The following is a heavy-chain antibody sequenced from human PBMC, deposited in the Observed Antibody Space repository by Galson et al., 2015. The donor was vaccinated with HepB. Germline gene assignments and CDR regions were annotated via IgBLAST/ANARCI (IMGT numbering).Heavy chain of an antibody. CDR3: VAGGWLVSAPEDYYYGMDV. J-gene: IGHJ6*02. Sequence: SVKVSCKASGGTFSSYAISWVRQAPGQGLEWMGGIIPIFGTANYAQKFQGRVTITADESTSTAYMELSSLRSEDTAVYYCVAGGWLVSAPEDYYYGMDVWGQGTTVTVSS. D-gene: IGHD6-19*01. CDR2: IIPIFGTA. V-gene: IGHV1-69*13. CDR1: GGTFSSYA.